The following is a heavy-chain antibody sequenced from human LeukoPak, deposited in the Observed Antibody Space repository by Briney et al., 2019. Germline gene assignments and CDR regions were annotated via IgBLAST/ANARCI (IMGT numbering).Heavy chain of an antibody. V-gene: IGHV1-3*01. J-gene: IGHJ4*02. CDR3: ARRQYSSSWYEYYFDY. CDR2: INAGNGDT. Sequence: ASVKVSCKASGYTFTSYAMHWVRQAPGQRLKWMGWINAGNGDTKYSQKFQGRVTITRDTSASTAYMELSSLRSEDTAVYYCARRQYSSSWYEYYFDYWGQGTLVTVSS. D-gene: IGHD6-13*01. CDR1: GYTFTSYA.